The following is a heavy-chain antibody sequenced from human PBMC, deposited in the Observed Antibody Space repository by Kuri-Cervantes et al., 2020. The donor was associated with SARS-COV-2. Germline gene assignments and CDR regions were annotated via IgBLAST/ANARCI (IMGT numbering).Heavy chain of an antibody. D-gene: IGHD6-19*01. CDR3: ARGRQWLALYYFDY. V-gene: IGHV3-7*01. J-gene: IGHJ4*02. CDR1: GFTFSSYW. Sequence: ETLSLTFAAPGFTFSSYWMSWVRQAPGKGLEWVANIKQDGSEKYYVDSVKGRFTISRDNAKNSLYLQMNSLRAEDTAVYYCARGRQWLALYYFDYWGQGTLVTVSS. CDR2: IKQDGSEK.